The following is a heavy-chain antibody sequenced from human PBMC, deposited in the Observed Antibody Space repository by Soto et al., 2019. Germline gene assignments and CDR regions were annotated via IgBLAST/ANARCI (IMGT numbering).Heavy chain of an antibody. Sequence: QVQLVQSGAEVKKPGSSVKVSCKASGGTFSSYAISWVRQAPGQGLEWMGGIIPIFGTANYAQKFQGRVTITADESTSPGHMELSSLRSEDTAVYYCASGPWGASVQAFDYWGQGTLVTVSS. CDR1: GGTFSSYA. D-gene: IGHD1-26*01. CDR2: IIPIFGTA. CDR3: ASGPWGASVQAFDY. J-gene: IGHJ4*02. V-gene: IGHV1-69*12.